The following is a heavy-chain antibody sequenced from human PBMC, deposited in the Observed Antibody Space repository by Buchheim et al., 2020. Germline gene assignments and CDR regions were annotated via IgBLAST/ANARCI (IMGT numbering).Heavy chain of an antibody. CDR1: GFTFSSYS. CDR3: ARDGNYCTNGVCYAFYNWFDP. J-gene: IGHJ5*02. Sequence: EVQLVESGGGLVQPGGSLRLSCAASGFTFSSYSMNWVRQAPGKGLEWVSYISSSSSTIYYADSVKGRFNISRHNAKNSLYLQMNSLRAEDTAVYYCARDGNYCTNGVCYAFYNWFDPWGQGTL. CDR2: ISSSSSTI. V-gene: IGHV3-48*04. D-gene: IGHD2-8*01.